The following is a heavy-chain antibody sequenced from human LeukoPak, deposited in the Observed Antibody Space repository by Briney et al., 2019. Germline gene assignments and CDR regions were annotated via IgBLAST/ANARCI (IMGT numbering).Heavy chain of an antibody. Sequence: SVKVSCKASGGTFSSYAISWVRQAPGQGLEWVGGIIPIFGTANYAQKFQGRVTITADESTSTAYMELSSLRSEDTAVYYCARSSTYYYDSSTTDYYGMDVWGQGTTVTVSS. CDR1: GGTFSSYA. V-gene: IGHV1-69*01. CDR2: IIPIFGTA. D-gene: IGHD3-22*01. CDR3: ARSSTYYYDSSTTDYYGMDV. J-gene: IGHJ6*02.